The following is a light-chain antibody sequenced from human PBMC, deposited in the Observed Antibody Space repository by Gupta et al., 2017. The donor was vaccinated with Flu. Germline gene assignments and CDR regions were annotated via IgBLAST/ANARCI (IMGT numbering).Light chain of an antibody. CDR2: LGS. J-gene: IGKJ3*01. V-gene: IGKV2-28*01. Sequence: DIVMTLSQLSLPVTPGEPASTSCRSSQSLLHSNGYNYLDWNLQKPGQSTQLLIYLGSNRASGVPDRFSGSGSGTDFTLKISRVEAEDVGVYYCMQALQTPLFTFGPGTKVDIK. CDR3: MQALQTPLFT. CDR1: QSLLHSNGYNY.